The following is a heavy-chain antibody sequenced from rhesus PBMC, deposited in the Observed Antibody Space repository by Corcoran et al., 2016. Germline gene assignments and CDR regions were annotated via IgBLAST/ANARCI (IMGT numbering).Heavy chain of an antibody. CDR3: ARTRRRLADFDY. CDR1: GYTFTDSS. Sequence: QVQLVQSGAEVTKPGSSVKVSCKASGYTFTDSSMHWVRQAPGQGLEWMGEINPKTGGTNYAQNVQGRVTMTRDTSTSTAYMELSSLRSEDTAVYYCARTRRRLADFDYWGQGVLVTVSS. J-gene: IGHJ4*01. D-gene: IGHD6-31*01. CDR2: INPKTGGT. V-gene: IGHV1-138*01.